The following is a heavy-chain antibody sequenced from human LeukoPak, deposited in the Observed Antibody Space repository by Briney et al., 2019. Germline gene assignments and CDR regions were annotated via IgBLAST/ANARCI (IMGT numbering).Heavy chain of an antibody. CDR3: ARAVVVVAAAYYYYGMDV. CDR2: IIPIFGTA. D-gene: IGHD2-15*01. Sequence: SVKVSCKASGYTFTNYYLHWVRQAPGQGLEWMGGIIPIFGTANYAQKFQGRVTITADESTSTAYMELSSLRSEDTAVYYCARAVVVVAAAYYYYGMDVWGQGTTVTVSS. V-gene: IGHV1-69*13. CDR1: GYTFTNYY. J-gene: IGHJ6*02.